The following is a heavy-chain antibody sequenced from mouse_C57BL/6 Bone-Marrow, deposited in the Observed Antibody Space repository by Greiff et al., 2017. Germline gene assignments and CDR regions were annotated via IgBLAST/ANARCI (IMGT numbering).Heavy chain of an antibody. V-gene: IGHV1-64*01. CDR1: GYTFTSYW. CDR3: ARKGFTTVPFDY. CDR2: IHPNSGST. D-gene: IGHD1-1*01. J-gene: IGHJ2*01. Sequence: VQLQQPGAELVKPGASVKLSCKASGYTFTSYWMHWVKQRPGPGLEWIGMIHPNSGSTNYNEKFKSKATLTVDKSSSTAYMQLSSLTSEDSAVYYCARKGFTTVPFDYWGKGTTLTVSS.